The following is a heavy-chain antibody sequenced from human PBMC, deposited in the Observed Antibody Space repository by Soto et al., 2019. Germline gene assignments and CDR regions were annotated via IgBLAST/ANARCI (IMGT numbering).Heavy chain of an antibody. Sequence: GGPQRLSCPAPGFTFSRYPMTWVRQAPGKGLEWVSAISGSGGSTYYADSVKGRFTISRDNSKNTLYLQMNSLRAEDTAVYYCAKENGYSSSWYSWFDPWGQGT. V-gene: IGHV3-23*01. CDR1: GFTFSRYP. D-gene: IGHD6-13*01. J-gene: IGHJ5*02. CDR3: AKENGYSSSWYSWFDP. CDR2: ISGSGGST.